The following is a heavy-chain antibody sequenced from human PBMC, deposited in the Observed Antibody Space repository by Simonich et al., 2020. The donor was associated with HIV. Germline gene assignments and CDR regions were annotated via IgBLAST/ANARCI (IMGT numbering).Heavy chain of an antibody. CDR2: INHSEFT. D-gene: IGHD3-3*01. J-gene: IGHJ4*02. CDR3: ARRDRELILYFDY. CDR1: GGAFSGYS. V-gene: IGHV4-34*01. Sequence: QVQLQQWGAGLLKPSETLSLTCAAYGGAFSGYSWSWIRQPPGKGLGWIGEINHSEFTNYKSSLNSRATISVDKSKNQFSLKLSSVTAADTAIYYCARRDRELILYFDYWGQGNLVTVSS.